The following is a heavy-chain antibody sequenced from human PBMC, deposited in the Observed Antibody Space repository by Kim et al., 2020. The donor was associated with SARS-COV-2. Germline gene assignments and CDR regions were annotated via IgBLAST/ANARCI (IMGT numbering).Heavy chain of an antibody. J-gene: IGHJ4*02. D-gene: IGHD5-12*01. Sequence: YADSVKGRFTIARDNAKNTLYLQMNSLRAEDTAVYYCARRQFTSGYYYFDYWGQGTLVTVSS. CDR3: ARRQFTSGYYYFDY. V-gene: IGHV3-74*01.